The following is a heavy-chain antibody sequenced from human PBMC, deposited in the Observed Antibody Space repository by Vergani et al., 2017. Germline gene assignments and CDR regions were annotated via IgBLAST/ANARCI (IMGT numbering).Heavy chain of an antibody. J-gene: IGHJ5*02. V-gene: IGHV1-8*01. D-gene: IGHD6-6*01. CDR1: GYTFTSYD. Sequence: QVQLVQSGAEVKKPGASVKVSCKASGYTFTSYDVNWVRQATGQGLEWMGWMNPNSANTGYAQKFQGRVTMTRNTSINTAYMELSSLRAEDTGVYYCARGRGYPSSSADNNWFDPWGQGTPVAVSS. CDR3: ARGRGYPSSSADNNWFDP. CDR2: MNPNSANT.